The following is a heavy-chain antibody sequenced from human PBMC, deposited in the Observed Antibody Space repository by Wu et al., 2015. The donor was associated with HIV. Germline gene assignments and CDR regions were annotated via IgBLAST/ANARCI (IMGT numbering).Heavy chain of an antibody. D-gene: IGHD1-1*01. J-gene: IGHJ1*01. CDR2: INPNSGGT. V-gene: IGHV1-2*02. Sequence: QVQLVQSGAEVKKPGASVKVSCKASGYTFTGYYMHWVRQAPGQGLEWMGWINPNSGGTNYAQKFQGRVTMTRDTSISTAYMELSRLRSDDTAVYYCARVGVLVSSAGLLEYFQYWGQGTRVVVSS. CDR3: ARVGVLVSSAGLLEYFQY. CDR1: GYTFTGYY.